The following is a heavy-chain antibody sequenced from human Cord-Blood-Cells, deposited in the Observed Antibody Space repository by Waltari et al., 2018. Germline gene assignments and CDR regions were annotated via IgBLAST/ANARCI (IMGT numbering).Heavy chain of an antibody. Sequence: QVTLKESGPVLVKPTETLTQTCTVSGSSPSNARLGVGCIRQPPGKALEWLAHIFSNDEKSYSPSLKSRLTISKDTSKSQVVLTMTNMDPVDTATYYCARITDWYSSSLCVDYWGQGTLVTVSS. J-gene: IGHJ4*02. D-gene: IGHD6-6*01. V-gene: IGHV2-26*01. CDR2: IFSNDEK. CDR1: GSSPSNARLG. CDR3: ARITDWYSSSLCVDY.